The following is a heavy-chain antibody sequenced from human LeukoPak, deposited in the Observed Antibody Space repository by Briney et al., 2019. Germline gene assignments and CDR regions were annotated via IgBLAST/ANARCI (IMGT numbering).Heavy chain of an antibody. Sequence: AGGSLRLSCAASGFTFSSYAMSWVRQAPGKGLEWVSAISSSGGSTYYADSVKGRFTISRDNSKNTLYLQMNSLRVKDTAVYYCAKDPYGYNSYYFDYWGQGTLGTVSS. D-gene: IGHD5-24*01. CDR2: ISSSGGST. CDR1: GFTFSSYA. J-gene: IGHJ4*02. V-gene: IGHV3-23*01. CDR3: AKDPYGYNSYYFDY.